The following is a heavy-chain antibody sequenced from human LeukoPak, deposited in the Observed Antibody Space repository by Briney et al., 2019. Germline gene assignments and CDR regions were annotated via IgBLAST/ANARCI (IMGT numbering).Heavy chain of an antibody. V-gene: IGHV3-30*18. CDR3: AKEALREDSSGYSDY. Sequence: GGSLRLSCAASGFTFSSYGMHWVRQAPGKGLEWVAVISYDGSNKYYADSVKGRFTISRDNSKNTLYLQMNSLRAEDTAVYYCAKEALREDSSGYSDYWGQGTLVTVSS. D-gene: IGHD3-22*01. CDR1: GFTFSSYG. J-gene: IGHJ4*02. CDR2: ISYDGSNK.